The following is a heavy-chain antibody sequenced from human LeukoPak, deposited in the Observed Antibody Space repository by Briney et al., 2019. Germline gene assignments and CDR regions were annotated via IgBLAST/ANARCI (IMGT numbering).Heavy chain of an antibody. Sequence: ASVKVSCKASGYTFTSYDINWVRQATGQGLEWLGWMNPNSGNTGYAQKFQGRVTITRNTSISTAYMELSSLRSEDTAVYYCARGLSASRYSSSWTSGPPDYWGQGTLVTVSS. D-gene: IGHD6-13*01. CDR1: GYTFTSYD. CDR2: MNPNSGNT. V-gene: IGHV1-8*03. J-gene: IGHJ4*02. CDR3: ARGLSASRYSSSWTSGPPDY.